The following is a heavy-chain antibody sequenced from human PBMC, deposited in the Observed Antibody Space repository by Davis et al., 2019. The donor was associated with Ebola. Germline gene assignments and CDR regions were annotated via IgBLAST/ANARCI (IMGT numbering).Heavy chain of an antibody. J-gene: IGHJ4*02. Sequence: AASVKVSCKASGYTFTSYAIHWVRQAPGQRLEWMGWINAGNGNTKYSQKFQGRVTITRDTSASTAYMELSSLRSEDTAVYYCAGSSTWYHSAEHWGQGTLVTVSS. V-gene: IGHV1-3*01. D-gene: IGHD6-13*01. CDR2: INAGNGNT. CDR3: AGSSTWYHSAEH. CDR1: GYTFTSYA.